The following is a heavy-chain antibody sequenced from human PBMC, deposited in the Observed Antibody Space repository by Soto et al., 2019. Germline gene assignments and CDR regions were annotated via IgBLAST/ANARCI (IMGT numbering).Heavy chain of an antibody. CDR3: AKVKGGTTGSFDY. Sequence: GGSLRLSCAASGFTFSSYGMHWVRQAPGKGLEWVAVISYDGSNKYYADSVKGRFTISRDNSKNTLYLQMNSLRAEDTAVYYCAKVKGGTTGSFDYWGQGTLVTVSS. J-gene: IGHJ4*02. V-gene: IGHV3-30*18. CDR1: GFTFSSYG. D-gene: IGHD1-1*01. CDR2: ISYDGSNK.